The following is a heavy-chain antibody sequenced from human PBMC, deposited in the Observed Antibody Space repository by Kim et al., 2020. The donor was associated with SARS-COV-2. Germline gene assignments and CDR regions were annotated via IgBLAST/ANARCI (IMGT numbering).Heavy chain of an antibody. V-gene: IGHV4-34*01. CDR2: INHRGST. CDR1: GGAFSGYY. J-gene: IGHJ4*02. Sequence: SETLSLTCAVYGGAFSGYYWSWIRPPPGKGLEWVGEINHRGSTNYNPSLKSRVTISVDTSKNQFSLKLSSVTAADTAVYYCARGVIVVVPAAIQDYFDYWGQGTLVTVSS. CDR3: ARGVIVVVPAAIQDYFDY. D-gene: IGHD2-2*01.